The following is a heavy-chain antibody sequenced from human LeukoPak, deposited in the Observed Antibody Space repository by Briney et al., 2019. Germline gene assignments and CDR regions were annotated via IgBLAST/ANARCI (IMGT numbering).Heavy chain of an antibody. J-gene: IGHJ4*02. V-gene: IGHV3-7*04. D-gene: IGHD3-16*01. CDR3: AREGTWDFDY. CDR2: IKHDGSEE. Sequence: PGGSLRLSCAASGFTFSGYWMSWVRQAPGKGLECVANIKHDGSEEYYVDSVKGRFTISRDNARNSLYLQMNSLRAEDTAVYYCAREGTWDFDYWGQGTLVTVSS. CDR1: GFTFSGYW.